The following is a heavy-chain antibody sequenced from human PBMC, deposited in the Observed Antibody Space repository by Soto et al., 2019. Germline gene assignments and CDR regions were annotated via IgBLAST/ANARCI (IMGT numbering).Heavy chain of an antibody. J-gene: IGHJ4*02. CDR1: GYSFTSSW. V-gene: IGHV5-51*01. CDR2: IYPGDSDT. CDR3: ARGFAIGWYTYFFDL. D-gene: IGHD6-19*01. Sequence: GESLKISCRGSGYSFTSSWIAWVRQRPGQGLELMGIIYPGDSDTRYSPSFQGQVTMSVDTSKNQFSLKLNSVTAADTAVYYCARGFAIGWYTYFFDLWGQGPLVTVSS.